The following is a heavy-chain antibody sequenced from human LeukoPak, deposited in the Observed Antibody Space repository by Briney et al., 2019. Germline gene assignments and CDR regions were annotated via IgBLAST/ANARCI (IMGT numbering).Heavy chain of an antibody. J-gene: IGHJ6*02. D-gene: IGHD6-13*01. CDR2: IYYSGST. CDR3: ARDAIAAAGYYYGMDV. V-gene: IGHV4-59*01. Sequence: SETLSLTCTVSGGSISSYYWSWIRQPPGKGLEWIGYIYYSGSTNYNPSLKSRVTISVDTSKNQFSLKLSSVTAADTAVYYCARDAIAAAGYYYGMDVWGQGTTVTVSS. CDR1: GGSISSYY.